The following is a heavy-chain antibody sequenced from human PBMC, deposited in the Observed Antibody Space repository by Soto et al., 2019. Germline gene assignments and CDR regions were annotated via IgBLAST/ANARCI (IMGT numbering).Heavy chain of an antibody. Sequence: QVQLVQSGAEVKKPGASVKVSCKVSGYTLTELSMHWVRQAPGKGLEWMGGFDPEDGETIYAQKFQGRVTMIEDTSTDTAYMELSSLRSEDTAVYYCATGASYGDYGGDKNWFDPWGQGTLVTVSS. CDR3: ATGASYGDYGGDKNWFDP. CDR1: GYTLTELS. D-gene: IGHD4-17*01. CDR2: FDPEDGET. J-gene: IGHJ5*02. V-gene: IGHV1-24*01.